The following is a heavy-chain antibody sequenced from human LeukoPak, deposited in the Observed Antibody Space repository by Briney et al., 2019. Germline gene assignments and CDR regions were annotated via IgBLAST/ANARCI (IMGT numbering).Heavy chain of an antibody. CDR3: ARVGGSGWYGYIDY. CDR2: ISYNETNK. V-gene: IGHV3-30*04. Sequence: GGSLRLSCTASGFIFNNYAMHWVRRAPGKGLEWVALISYNETNKYYPDSVKGRFTIPRDSSKNTVYLQMGSLRADDTAVYYCARVGGSGWYGYIDYWGQGTLVRVSS. CDR1: GFIFNNYA. J-gene: IGHJ4*02. D-gene: IGHD6-19*01.